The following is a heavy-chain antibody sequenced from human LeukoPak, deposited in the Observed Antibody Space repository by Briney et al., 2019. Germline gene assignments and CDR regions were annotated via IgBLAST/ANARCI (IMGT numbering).Heavy chain of an antibody. J-gene: IGHJ4*02. D-gene: IGHD6-13*01. CDR1: GFTFDDYA. CDR2: ISWNSDSI. Sequence: GGSLRLSCAASGFTFDDYAMHWVRQAPGKGLEWVSGISWNSDSIGYADSVKGRFTISRDNSKNTLYLQMNSLRAEDTAVYCCAKDRPSIAAASGKGYFDYWGQGTLVTVSS. CDR3: AKDRPSIAAASGKGYFDY. V-gene: IGHV3-9*01.